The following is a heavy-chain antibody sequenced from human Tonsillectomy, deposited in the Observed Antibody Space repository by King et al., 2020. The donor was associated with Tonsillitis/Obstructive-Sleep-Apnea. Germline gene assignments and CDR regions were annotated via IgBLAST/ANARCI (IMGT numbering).Heavy chain of an antibody. Sequence: QLVQSGAEVKKPGESLRISCKGSGYSFTSYWISWVRQIPGKGLEWMGRSYPRDSYTNYSPSFQGHVSISADKSISTAYLQWSNLKASDTAMYYCARLGRVDTAMVGESYYMDVWGKGTTVTVSS. V-gene: IGHV5-10-1*01. J-gene: IGHJ6*03. CDR1: GYSFTSYW. CDR2: SYPRDSYT. D-gene: IGHD5-18*01. CDR3: ARLGRVDTAMVGESYYMDV.